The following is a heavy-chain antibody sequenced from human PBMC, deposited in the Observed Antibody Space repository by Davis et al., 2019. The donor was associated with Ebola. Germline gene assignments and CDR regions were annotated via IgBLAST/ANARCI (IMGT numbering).Heavy chain of an antibody. D-gene: IGHD3-10*01. CDR3: ARERFVRGVIILHAFDI. V-gene: IGHV4-34*01. CDR1: GGSFSGYY. Sequence: SETLSLTFAVYGGSFSGYYWRWIRQPPGKGLEWIGEINHSGSTNYNPSLKSRVTISVDTSKNQFSLKLSSVTAADTAVYYCARERFVRGVIILHAFDIWGQGTMVTVSS. CDR2: INHSGST. J-gene: IGHJ3*02.